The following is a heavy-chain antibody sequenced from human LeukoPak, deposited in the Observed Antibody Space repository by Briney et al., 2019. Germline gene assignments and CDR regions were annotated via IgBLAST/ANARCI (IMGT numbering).Heavy chain of an antibody. V-gene: IGHV4-30-4*01. Sequence: SETLSLTCTVSVGSINSGYYYWSWIRQPPGKGLEWIGYIYYSGSTYYNPSLKSRVTISVDTSKNQFSLKLSSVTAADTAVYYCAREDYGSGSYSYWGQGTLVTVSS. CDR1: VGSINSGYYY. CDR3: AREDYGSGSYSY. D-gene: IGHD3-10*01. J-gene: IGHJ4*02. CDR2: IYYSGST.